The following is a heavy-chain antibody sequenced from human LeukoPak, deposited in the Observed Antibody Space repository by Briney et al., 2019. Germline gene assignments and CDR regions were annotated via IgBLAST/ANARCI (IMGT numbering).Heavy chain of an antibody. D-gene: IGHD6-13*01. CDR3: ASTGGSSSWYFGY. CDR1: GGSISSYY. CDR2: IYYSGST. Sequence: SETLPLTCTVAGGSISSYYWSWIRQPPGKGLEWIGYIYYSGSTNYNPSLKSRVTISVDTSKNQFSLKLSSVTAADTAVYYCASTGGSSSWYFGYWGQGTLVTVSS. V-gene: IGHV4-59*01. J-gene: IGHJ4*02.